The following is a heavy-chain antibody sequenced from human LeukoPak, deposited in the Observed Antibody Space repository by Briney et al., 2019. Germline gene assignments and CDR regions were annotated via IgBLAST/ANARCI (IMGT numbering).Heavy chain of an antibody. J-gene: IGHJ3*02. V-gene: IGHV4-34*01. D-gene: IGHD2-2*01. Sequence: SETLSLTCAVYGGSFSGYYWSWIRQPPGKGLEWIGEINHSGSTNYNPSLKSRVTISVDTSKNQFSLKLSSVTAADTAVYYCARFANRNPIVVVLAAQNAIDTCGQGTLVTVSS. CDR3: ARFANRNPIVVVLAAQNAIDT. CDR1: GGSFSGYY. CDR2: INHSGST.